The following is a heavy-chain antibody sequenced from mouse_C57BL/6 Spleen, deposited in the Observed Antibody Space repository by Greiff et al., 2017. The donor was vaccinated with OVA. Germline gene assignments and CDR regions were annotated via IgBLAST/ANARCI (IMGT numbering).Heavy chain of an antibody. V-gene: IGHV5-9*01. J-gene: IGHJ3*01. CDR1: GFTFSSYT. Sequence: EVNVVESGGGLVKPGGSLKLSCAASGFTFSSYTMSWVRQTPEKRLEWVATISGGGGNTYYPDSVKGRFTISRDNAKNTLYLQMSSLRSEDTALYYCARHSYDYDGAWFAYWGQGTLVTVSA. CDR3: ARHSYDYDGAWFAY. CDR2: ISGGGGNT. D-gene: IGHD2-4*01.